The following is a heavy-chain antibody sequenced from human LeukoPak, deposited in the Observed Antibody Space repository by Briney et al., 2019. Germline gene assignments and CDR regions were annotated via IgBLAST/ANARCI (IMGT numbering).Heavy chain of an antibody. CDR3: ARDRGGSGSQDYYYYGMDV. CDR2: VYYSGST. J-gene: IGHJ6*04. V-gene: IGHV4-59*01. D-gene: IGHD3-10*01. Sequence: SETLSLTCTVSGGSISSYYWSWIRQPPGKGLEWVGYVYYSGSTNYNPSLKSRVTISVDTSKNQFSLKLSSVTAADTAVYYCARDRGGSGSQDYYYYGMDVWGKGTTVTVSS. CDR1: GGSISSYY.